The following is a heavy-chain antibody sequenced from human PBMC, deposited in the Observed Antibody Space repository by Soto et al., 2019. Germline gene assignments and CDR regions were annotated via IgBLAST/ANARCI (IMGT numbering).Heavy chain of an antibody. Sequence: QVQLVESGGGVVQPGRSLRLSCAASGFTFSSYAMHWVRQAPGKGLEWVAVISYDGSNKYYADAVKGRFTISRDNSKNTLYLQMNSLRAEDTAVYYCAREEMGCSSTSCYAGEGVYWGQGPLVTVSS. CDR3: AREEMGCSSTSCYAGEGVY. J-gene: IGHJ4*02. D-gene: IGHD2-2*01. CDR2: ISYDGSNK. V-gene: IGHV3-30-3*01. CDR1: GFTFSSYA.